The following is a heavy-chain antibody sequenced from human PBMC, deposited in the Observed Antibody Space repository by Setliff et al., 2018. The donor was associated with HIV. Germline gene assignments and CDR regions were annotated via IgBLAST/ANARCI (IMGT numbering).Heavy chain of an antibody. CDR3: ARGYSAAGTLYYYGMDV. J-gene: IGHJ6*02. D-gene: IGHD6-13*01. CDR1: GYTFTSYA. Sequence: ASVKVSCKASGYTFTSYAMNWVRQAPGQGLEWMGWISAYNGNTNYAQKLQGRVTMTTDTSTSTAYMELRSLRSDDTAVYYCARGYSAAGTLYYYGMDVWGQGTTVTVSS. CDR2: ISAYNGNT. V-gene: IGHV1-18*01.